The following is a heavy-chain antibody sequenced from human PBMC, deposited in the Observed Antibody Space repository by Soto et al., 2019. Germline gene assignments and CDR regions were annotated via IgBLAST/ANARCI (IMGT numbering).Heavy chain of an antibody. CDR1: GGSFSAYY. CDR2: ISHSGRT. D-gene: IGHD5-12*01. CDR3: ATYSAYDYVFDY. J-gene: IGHJ4*02. V-gene: IGHV4-34*01. Sequence: NPSETLSLTCAVYGGSFSAYYWTWIRQPPGKGLEWIGEISHSGRTKYNPSLKSRLSISGDTAKNQFSLKVTSVTVTDTAVYYCATYSAYDYVFDYWGQGALVTVAS.